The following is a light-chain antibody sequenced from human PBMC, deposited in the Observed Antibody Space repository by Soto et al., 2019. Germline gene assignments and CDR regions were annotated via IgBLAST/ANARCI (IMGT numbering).Light chain of an antibody. J-gene: IGKJ1*01. CDR2: GAS. V-gene: IGKV3-15*01. CDR3: QQYNNWPPGWT. CDR1: QSVSSN. Sequence: EIVMTQSPATLSVSPGERATLSCRASQSVSSNLAWYQQKPGQAPRLLIYGASTRATGIPVRFSGSGSGTEFTLTISSLQSEDFAVYYCQQYNNWPPGWTFGQGTKVEIK.